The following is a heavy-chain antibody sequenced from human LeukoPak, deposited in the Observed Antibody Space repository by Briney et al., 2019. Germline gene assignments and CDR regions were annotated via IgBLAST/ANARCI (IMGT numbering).Heavy chain of an antibody. CDR3: AHLTYCGADCYSEN. V-gene: IGHV2-5*02. CDR1: GFSLSTSGVS. D-gene: IGHD2-21*02. Sequence: SGPTLVKPTQTLTLTCTFSGFSLSTSGVSVGWIRQPPGKALEWLALIFWDDDKRYSPSLKSRLTITKDTSKNQVVLTMTNMGPVDTATYYCAHLTYCGADCYSENWGQGTLVTVSS. J-gene: IGHJ4*02. CDR2: IFWDDDK.